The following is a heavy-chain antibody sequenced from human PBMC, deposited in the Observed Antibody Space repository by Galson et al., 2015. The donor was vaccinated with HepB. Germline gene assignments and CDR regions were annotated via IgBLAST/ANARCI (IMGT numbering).Heavy chain of an antibody. CDR1: GFNFRSYW. D-gene: IGHD3-22*01. CDR3: ARADSSGYGVDAFDI. Sequence: SLRLSCAASGFNFRSYWMHWVRQAPGKGLVWVSRIKSDGSSTTYADSVKGRFTISRDNAKDTLYLQMNSLRAEDTAVYYCARADSSGYGVDAFDIWGQGTMVTVSS. CDR2: IKSDGSST. V-gene: IGHV3-74*03. J-gene: IGHJ3*02.